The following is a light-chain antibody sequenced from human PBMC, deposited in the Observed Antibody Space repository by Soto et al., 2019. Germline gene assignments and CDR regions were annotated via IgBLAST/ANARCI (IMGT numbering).Light chain of an antibody. CDR3: HKFNTAPLT. V-gene: IGKV1-27*01. J-gene: IGKJ5*01. CDR1: QDISVY. Sequence: DIQMTQSPSSLSASVGDGVTVTCRARQDISVYLAWYKQKPGKVPKLLIYSASNLQSGVPSRFSGSGSGTDFTLTISSLQPEDVATYYCHKFNTAPLTFGQGTRLEIK. CDR2: SAS.